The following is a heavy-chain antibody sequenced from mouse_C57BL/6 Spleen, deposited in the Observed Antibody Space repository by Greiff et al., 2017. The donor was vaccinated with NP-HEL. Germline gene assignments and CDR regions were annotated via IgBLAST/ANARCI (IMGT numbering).Heavy chain of an antibody. V-gene: IGHV1-7*01. CDR1: GYTFTSYW. CDR2: INPSSGYT. D-gene: IGHD4-1*01. CDR3: ARKANWEGFAY. J-gene: IGHJ3*01. Sequence: QQEGAEREKPGASGKLSCKASGYTFTSYWMHWVKQRPGQGLEWIGYINPSSGYTKYNQKFKDKATLTADKSSSTAYMQLSSLTYEDSAVYYCARKANWEGFAYWGQGTLVTVSA.